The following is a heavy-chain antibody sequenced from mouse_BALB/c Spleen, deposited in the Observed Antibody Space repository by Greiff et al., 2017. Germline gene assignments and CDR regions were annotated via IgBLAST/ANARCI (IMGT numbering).Heavy chain of an antibody. CDR2: IDPANGNT. CDR3: DRDGFYAMDY. Sequence: EVKLVESGAELVKPGASVKLSCTASGFNIKDTYMHWVKQRPEQGLEWIGRIDPANGNTKYDPKFQGKATITADTSSNTAYLQLSSLTSEDTAVCYCDRDGFYAMDYWGQGTSVTVSS. D-gene: IGHD2-3*01. V-gene: IGHV14-3*02. J-gene: IGHJ4*01. CDR1: GFNIKDTY.